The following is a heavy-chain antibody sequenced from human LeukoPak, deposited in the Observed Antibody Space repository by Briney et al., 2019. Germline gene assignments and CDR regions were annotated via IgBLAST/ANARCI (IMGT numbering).Heavy chain of an antibody. CDR2: IYSSGST. Sequence: PSETLSLTCTVSGDSITSGSYYWSWIRQPAGQGLEWIGRIYSSGSTNFNPSLKSRVSMSVATSKNQFSLRLTSVTAADTAVYYCARTGYEAGGWGYGGNSGAWHFDLWGRGTLVTVSS. J-gene: IGHJ2*01. CDR3: ARTGYEAGGWGYGGNSGAWHFDL. D-gene: IGHD4-23*01. V-gene: IGHV4-61*02. CDR1: GDSITSGSYY.